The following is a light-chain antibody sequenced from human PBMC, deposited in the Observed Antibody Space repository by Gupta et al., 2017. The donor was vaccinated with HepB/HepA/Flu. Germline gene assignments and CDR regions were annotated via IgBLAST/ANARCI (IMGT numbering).Light chain of an antibody. CDR3: QSYDSSLSGSV. CDR1: SYNIGAGYD. V-gene: IGLV1-40*01. CDR2: SNS. Sequence: QSVLTQPPSVSGAPGQRVTISCTGSSYNIGAGYDGHWYQQLPGTAPKLLIYSNSNRPSGVPDRFSGSKSGTSASLAITGLQAEDEADYYCQSYDSSLSGSVFGGGTKRTVL. J-gene: IGLJ3*02.